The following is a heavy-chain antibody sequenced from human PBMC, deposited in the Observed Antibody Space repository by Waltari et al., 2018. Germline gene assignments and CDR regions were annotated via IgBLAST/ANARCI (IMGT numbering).Heavy chain of an antibody. V-gene: IGHV3-30*02. J-gene: IGHJ5*02. CDR1: AFRLGDYG. Sequence: VPLVASGERVVHPGVSLLLSCALSAFRLGDYGMHWVRQAPGKALEWVAFTRHDDSIEYYADSVKGRFIISRDNSKNMAYLQMNSLTAEDTGVYYCVKIDVRGDLSWGQGTLVTVSS. CDR3: VKIDVRGDLS. CDR2: TRHDDSIE. D-gene: IGHD3-10*01.